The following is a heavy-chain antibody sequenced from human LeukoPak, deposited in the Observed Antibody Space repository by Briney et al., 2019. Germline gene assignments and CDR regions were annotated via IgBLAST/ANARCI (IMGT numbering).Heavy chain of an antibody. V-gene: IGHV3-23*01. CDR3: AAAYYDYVWGSYRYKAVDY. Sequence: PGRSLRLSCAASGFTFSSYGMHWVRQAPGKGLEWVSAISGSGGSTYYADSVKGRFTISRDNSKNTLYLQMNSLRAEDTAVYYCAAAYYDYVWGSYRYKAVDYWGQGTLVTVSS. CDR1: GFTFSSYG. J-gene: IGHJ4*02. D-gene: IGHD3-16*02. CDR2: ISGSGGST.